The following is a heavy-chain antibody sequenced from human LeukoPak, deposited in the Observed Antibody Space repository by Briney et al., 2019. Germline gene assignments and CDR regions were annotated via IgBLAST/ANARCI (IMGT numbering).Heavy chain of an antibody. V-gene: IGHV1-18*01. CDR2: ISGYNGDT. J-gene: IGHJ5*02. CDR3: ARDNSLSGGVRNNWFDA. CDR1: GGTFSNYA. Sequence: ASVKVSCKASGGTFSNYAISWVRQAPGQGLEWMGWISGYNGDTEYAENLQGRVSIATDTSTATAYMELRSLRSDDTAVYYCARDNSLSGGVRNNWFDAWGQGTLVTVSS. D-gene: IGHD3-16*01.